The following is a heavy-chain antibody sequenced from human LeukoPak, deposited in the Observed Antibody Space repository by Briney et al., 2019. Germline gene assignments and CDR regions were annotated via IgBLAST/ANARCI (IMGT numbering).Heavy chain of an antibody. CDR1: GYTFTSYG. J-gene: IGHJ5*02. V-gene: IGHV1-18*01. Sequence: GASVKVSCKASGYTFTSYGISWVRQAPGQGLEWMGWISAYNGNTNYAQKLQGRVTMTTDTSTSTAYMELRSLRSDDTAVYYCARLNTAMVVPWFDPWGQGTLVAVSS. CDR3: ARLNTAMVVPWFDP. D-gene: IGHD5-18*01. CDR2: ISAYNGNT.